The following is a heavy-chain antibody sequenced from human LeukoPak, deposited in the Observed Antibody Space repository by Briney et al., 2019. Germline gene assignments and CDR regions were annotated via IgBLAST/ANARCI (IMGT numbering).Heavy chain of an antibody. CDR1: GFTFSSHS. V-gene: IGHV3-48*01. Sequence: GGSLRLSCAASGFTFSSHSMNWVRQAPGKGLEWISYISTSSSTIHYADSVKGRFTISRDNAKNSLFLQMDSLRAEDTAVYYCASSGSYRFDYWGQGTMVTVSS. D-gene: IGHD1-26*01. CDR3: ASSGSYRFDY. J-gene: IGHJ4*02. CDR2: ISTSSSTI.